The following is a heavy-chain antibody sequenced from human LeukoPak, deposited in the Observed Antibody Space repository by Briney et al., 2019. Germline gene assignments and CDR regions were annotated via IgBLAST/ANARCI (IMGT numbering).Heavy chain of an antibody. J-gene: IGHJ4*02. CDR2: ISGSGGTI. CDR1: GFTFSDYY. Sequence: GGSLRLSCAASGFTFSDYYMSWIRQAPGKGLEWVSYISGSGGTIFYADSVKGRFTISRDNAKNSLCLQMNSLRAEDTAVYYCASVHYGLLDYWGQGTLVTVSS. D-gene: IGHD3-10*01. CDR3: ASVHYGLLDY. V-gene: IGHV3-11*04.